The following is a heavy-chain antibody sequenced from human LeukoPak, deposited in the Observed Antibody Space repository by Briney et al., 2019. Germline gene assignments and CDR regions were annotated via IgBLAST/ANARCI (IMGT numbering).Heavy chain of an antibody. Sequence: ASVKVSCKASGYTFTSYGISWVRQAPGLGLEWMGWISAYNGNTNYAQKLQGRVTMTTDTSTSTAYMELSSLRSEDTAVYYCARVDTAMVTFGLFDYWGQGTLVTVSS. CDR3: ARVDTAMVTFGLFDY. CDR1: GYTFTSYG. CDR2: ISAYNGNT. D-gene: IGHD5-18*01. V-gene: IGHV1-18*01. J-gene: IGHJ4*02.